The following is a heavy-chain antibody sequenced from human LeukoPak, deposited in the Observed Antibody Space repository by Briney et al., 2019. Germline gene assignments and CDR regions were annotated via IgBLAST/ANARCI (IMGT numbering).Heavy chain of an antibody. CDR2: FDPEDGET. CDR3: ATPPPGYNSKWYSYYFDY. V-gene: IGHV1-24*01. J-gene: IGHJ4*02. Sequence: ASVKVSCKVSGYTPTELSMHWVRQAPGEGLEWMGGFDPEDGETIYAQKFQGRVTMAEDTSTDTAYMELSSLRSEDTAVYYCATPPPGYNSKWYSYYFDYWGQGTLVAVSS. D-gene: IGHD6-13*01. CDR1: GYTPTELS.